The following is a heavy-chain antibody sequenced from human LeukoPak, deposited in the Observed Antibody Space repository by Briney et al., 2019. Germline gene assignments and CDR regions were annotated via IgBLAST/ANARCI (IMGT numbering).Heavy chain of an antibody. Sequence: GGSLRLSCTASGFNFSSYTMNWVRQAPGKGLEWVSSISGSGNYIYYAESLKGRFTVSRDNAKKSLYLQMNSLRADDAAMFFCARAAPKGGYTFGFDFWGQGTLVTVSS. V-gene: IGHV3-21*01. CDR2: ISGSGNYI. CDR1: GFNFSSYT. CDR3: ARAAPKGGYTFGFDF. J-gene: IGHJ5*01. D-gene: IGHD5-18*01.